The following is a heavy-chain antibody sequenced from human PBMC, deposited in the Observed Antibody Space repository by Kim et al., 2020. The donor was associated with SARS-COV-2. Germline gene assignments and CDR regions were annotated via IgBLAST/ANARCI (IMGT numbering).Heavy chain of an antibody. D-gene: IGHD1-26*01. Sequence: ASVKVSCKVSGYTLTELSMHWVRQAPGKGLEWMGGFDPEDGETIYAQKFQGRVTMTEDTSTDTAYMELSSLRSEDTAVYYCATGPPFIVGATGDRFFYYGMDVWGPGTTVTVSS. CDR2: FDPEDGET. V-gene: IGHV1-24*01. CDR3: ATGPPFIVGATGDRFFYYGMDV. CDR1: GYTLTELS. J-gene: IGHJ6*02.